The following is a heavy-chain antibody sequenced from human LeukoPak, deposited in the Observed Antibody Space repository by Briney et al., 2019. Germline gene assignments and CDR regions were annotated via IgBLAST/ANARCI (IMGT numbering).Heavy chain of an antibody. D-gene: IGHD1/OR15-1a*01. J-gene: IGHJ3*02. CDR3: ARGDRFRGNTVPDAFDI. V-gene: IGHV3-20*04. CDR2: INWNGGST. CDR1: GFTFDDYG. Sequence: GGSLRLSCAASGFTFDDYGMSWVRQAPGKGLEWVSGINWNGGSTGYADSVKGRFTISRDNAKNSLYLQMNSLRAEDTALYYCARGDRFRGNTVPDAFDIWGQGTIVTVSS.